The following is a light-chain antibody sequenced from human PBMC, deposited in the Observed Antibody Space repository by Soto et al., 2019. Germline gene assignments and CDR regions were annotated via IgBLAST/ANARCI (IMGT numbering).Light chain of an antibody. Sequence: EIVMTQSPATLSVSPGERATLSCRASQSVGSGVSWYQQKPDQAPRLLIYGASTRATGIPARFSGSGSGTEFTLTISSLQSEDYAVYYCQQYNNWPPYTFGQGTKVDI. J-gene: IGKJ2*01. CDR2: GAS. CDR1: QSVGSG. V-gene: IGKV3-15*01. CDR3: QQYNNWPPYT.